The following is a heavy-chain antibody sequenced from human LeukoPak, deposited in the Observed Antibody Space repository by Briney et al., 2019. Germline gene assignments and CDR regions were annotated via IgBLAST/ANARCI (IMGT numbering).Heavy chain of an antibody. Sequence: PSETLSLTCTVSGGSISSYYWSWIRQPPGKGLEWIGYVYTTGSTNYNPSLKSRVTISVDTSKNQFSLNLSSVTAADTAVYYCARHRGSYRFDSRGQGTLVTVSS. CDR1: GGSISSYY. CDR3: ARHRGSYRFDS. CDR2: VYTTGST. J-gene: IGHJ4*02. V-gene: IGHV4-4*09. D-gene: IGHD1-26*01.